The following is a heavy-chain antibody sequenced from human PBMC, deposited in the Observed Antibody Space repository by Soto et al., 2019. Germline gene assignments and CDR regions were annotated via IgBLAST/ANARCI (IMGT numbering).Heavy chain of an antibody. CDR3: ATAYSGGDCQPNRAFYYFGWDV. CDR1: GGTFSDYT. J-gene: IGHJ6*02. V-gene: IGHV1-69*01. D-gene: IGHD2-21*02. CDR2: MIPFLETT. Sequence: QVQLVQSGAELRKPGSSVRVSCKASGGTFSDYTVTWVRQAPGQGLEWMGGMIPFLETTKYAKSFQDRVTAPADASTSTAYIALIRLRSEDTAIHFCATAYSGGDCQPNRAFYYFGWDVWGPRTTVTVSS.